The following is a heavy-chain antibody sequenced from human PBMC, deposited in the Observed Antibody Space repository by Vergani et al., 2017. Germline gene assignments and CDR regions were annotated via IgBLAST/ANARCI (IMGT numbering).Heavy chain of an antibody. CDR2: IYHCGST. V-gene: IGHV4-38-2*01. D-gene: IGHD1-1*01. CDR1: GYSISSGYY. CDR3: ARHKINWNAFGY. J-gene: IGHJ4*02. Sequence: QVQLQESGPGLVKPSETLSLTCAVSGYSISSGYYWGWIRQPPGKGLEWIGSIYHCGSTYYNPSLKSRVTISVDTSKNQFSLKLSSVTAADTAVYYCARHKINWNAFGYWGQGTLVTVSS.